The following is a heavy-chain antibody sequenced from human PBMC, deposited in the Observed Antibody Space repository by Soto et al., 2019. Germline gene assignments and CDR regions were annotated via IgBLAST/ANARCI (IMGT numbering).Heavy chain of an antibody. CDR3: ARVPVFGRFDP. D-gene: IGHD3-3*01. V-gene: IGHV4-61*01. CDR2: IYYSGST. Sequence: SETLSLTCTVSGGSVSSGSYYWSWIRQPPGKGLEWIGYIYYSGSTNYNPSLKSRVTISVDTSKNHFSLKLSSVTAADTAVYYCARVPVFGRFDPWGQGTLVTVSS. CDR1: GGSVSSGSYY. J-gene: IGHJ5*02.